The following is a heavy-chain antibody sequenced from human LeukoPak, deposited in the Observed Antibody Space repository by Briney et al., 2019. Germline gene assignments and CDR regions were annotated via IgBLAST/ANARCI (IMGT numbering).Heavy chain of an antibody. CDR2: IYSGDST. D-gene: IGHD6-13*01. J-gene: IGHJ3*02. CDR3: ARGQQLVLGAFDI. CDR1: GFTVSSNY. V-gene: IGHV3-53*01. Sequence: GGSLRLSGAASGFTVSSNYMSWVRKAPGKGLEWVSLIYSGDSTFYADSVKGRFTISRDNSKNTLYLQMNSLRAEDTAFYYCARGQQLVLGAFDIWGQGTMVTVSS.